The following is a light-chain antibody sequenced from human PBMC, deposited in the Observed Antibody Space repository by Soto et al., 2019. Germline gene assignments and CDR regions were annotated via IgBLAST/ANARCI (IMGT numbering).Light chain of an antibody. CDR1: QSVSSN. CDR3: QQYANSPIT. CDR2: GAS. J-gene: IGKJ5*01. Sequence: EIVLTQSPATLSGSPGDTATLSCRASQSVSSNLAWYQQNPGQAPRLLIYGASTRATGVPTRFSGSGSGTDFTLTINRLEPEDFAVYYCQQYANSPITFGQGTRLEIK. V-gene: IGKV3-15*01.